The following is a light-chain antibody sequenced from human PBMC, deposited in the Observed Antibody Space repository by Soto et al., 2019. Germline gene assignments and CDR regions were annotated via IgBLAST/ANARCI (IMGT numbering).Light chain of an antibody. V-gene: IGLV2-14*01. J-gene: IGLJ1*01. CDR3: GSYTSSSTLYV. Sequence: ALTQPASVSGSPGQSITISCTGTSSDVGGSNYVSWYQQHPGKAPKLMIYDVSNRPSGVSNRFSGSKSGNTASLTISGLQAEDEADYYCGSYTSSSTLYVFGTGTKVTVL. CDR2: DVS. CDR1: SSDVGGSNY.